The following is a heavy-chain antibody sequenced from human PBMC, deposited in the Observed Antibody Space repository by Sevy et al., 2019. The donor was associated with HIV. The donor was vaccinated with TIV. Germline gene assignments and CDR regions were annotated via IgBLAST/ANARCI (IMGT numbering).Heavy chain of an antibody. CDR1: GFTFSDNY. D-gene: IGHD2-2*01. Sequence: GGSLRLSCAASGFTFSDNYMSWIRQAPGKGPEWVSYISSSGTNIKYADSVKGRFTISRDNAKNSLYLQMNSLRAEDTAVYYCARDCSTSSTSCYPCDYHGVDVWGQGTTVTVSS. J-gene: IGHJ6*02. V-gene: IGHV3-11*01. CDR2: ISSSGTNI. CDR3: ARDCSTSSTSCYPCDYHGVDV.